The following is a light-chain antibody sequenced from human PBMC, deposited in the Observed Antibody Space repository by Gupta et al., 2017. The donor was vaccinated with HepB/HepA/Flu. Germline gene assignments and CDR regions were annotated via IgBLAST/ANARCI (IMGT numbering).Light chain of an antibody. V-gene: IGLV1-47*01. CDR3: AAWDDSLSGWV. J-gene: IGLJ3*02. CDR2: RNN. Sequence: SVLTQPVSTSGTPGQRVTILCSGSSSNIGKNYVFWYQQLPGTAPKLLIYRNNQRPSGVSDRFSGSKSDTSASLAISGLRSDEEAHYYCAAWDDSLSGWVFGGGTKLSVL. CDR1: SSNIGKNY.